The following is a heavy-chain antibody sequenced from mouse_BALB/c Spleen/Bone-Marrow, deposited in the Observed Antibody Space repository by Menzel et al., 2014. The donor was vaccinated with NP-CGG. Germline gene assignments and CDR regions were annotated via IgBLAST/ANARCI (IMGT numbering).Heavy chain of an antibody. CDR2: IFPGDGST. CDR1: GYTFTSYD. CDR3: ARRVYYDYDGGAWFAH. Sequence: QVQLKESGAELVKPGASVKLSCKASGYTFTSYDINWVRQRPEQGLEWIGWIFPGDGSTKYNEKFKGKATLTTDESSSTAYMQLSRLTSEDSAVYFCARRVYYDYDGGAWFAHWGQGTLVTVSA. J-gene: IGHJ3*01. D-gene: IGHD2-4*01. V-gene: IGHV1-85*01.